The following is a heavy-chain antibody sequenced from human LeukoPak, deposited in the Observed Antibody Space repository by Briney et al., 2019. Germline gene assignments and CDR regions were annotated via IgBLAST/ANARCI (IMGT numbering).Heavy chain of an antibody. J-gene: IGHJ4*02. D-gene: IGHD6-19*01. CDR1: GYTFTSYA. Sequence: ASVKVSCKASGYTFTSYAMHWVRQAPGQRLEWMGWINAGNGNTKYSQKFQGRVTITRDTSASTAYMELSSLRSEDTAVYYCARARGSSGWYPDYWGQGTLVTVSS. V-gene: IGHV1-3*01. CDR3: ARARGSSGWYPDY. CDR2: INAGNGNT.